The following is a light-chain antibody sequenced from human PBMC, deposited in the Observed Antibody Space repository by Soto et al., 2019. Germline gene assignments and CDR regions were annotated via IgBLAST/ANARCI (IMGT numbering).Light chain of an antibody. CDR2: DAS. Sequence: DIQMTQSPSTLSASVGDRVTITCRASQTVNTWLAWYQQKPGKAPKVLIFDASSLKTGVPSRFSGSGSGTEFTLTITSLQPEDFATYYCQQAYSFPITFGQGTRLEIK. CDR3: QQAYSFPIT. V-gene: IGKV1-5*01. CDR1: QTVNTW. J-gene: IGKJ5*01.